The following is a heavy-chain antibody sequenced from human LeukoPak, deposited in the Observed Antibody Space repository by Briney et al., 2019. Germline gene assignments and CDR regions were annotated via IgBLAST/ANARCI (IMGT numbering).Heavy chain of an antibody. Sequence: GGSLRLSCAASGFIFSSYAMSWVRQAPGKGLEWVSGISGSGGNTYKADSVKGRFTISRDNSKNTLYLQMNSLRAEDTAVYYCAKGSGELLGGYYYYGMDVWGQGTTVTVSS. J-gene: IGHJ6*02. CDR2: ISGSGGNT. CDR1: GFIFSSYA. CDR3: AKGSGELLGGYYYYGMDV. D-gene: IGHD3-10*01. V-gene: IGHV3-23*01.